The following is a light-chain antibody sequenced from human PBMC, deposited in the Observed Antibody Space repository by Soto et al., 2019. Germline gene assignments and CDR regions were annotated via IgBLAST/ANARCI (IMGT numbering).Light chain of an antibody. CDR2: DVS. V-gene: IGLV2-14*01. CDR1: SSDVGGYNY. CDR3: SSYTGSSITVVV. Sequence: QSVLTQPASVSGSPGQSITISCTGTSSDVGGYNYVSWYQQHPGKAPKLMIYDVSNRPSGVSNRFSGSKSGNTASLTISSLQAEDEADYYCSSYTGSSITVVVFGGGTKLTVL. J-gene: IGLJ2*01.